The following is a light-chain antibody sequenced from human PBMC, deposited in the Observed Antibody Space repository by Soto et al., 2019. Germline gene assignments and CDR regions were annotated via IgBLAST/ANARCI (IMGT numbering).Light chain of an antibody. Sequence: EVALTHTPGTLSRSEADTSTLSFMYSQSVSSSYLAWYQQKPGQAPRLLIYGASTRATGIPARFSGSGSGTEFTLTISSLQSEDFAVYYCQHDNIWTLKFGGGTKVDIK. CDR1: QSVSSSY. J-gene: IGKJ4*01. CDR2: GAS. CDR3: QHDNIWTLK. V-gene: IGKV3D-7*01.